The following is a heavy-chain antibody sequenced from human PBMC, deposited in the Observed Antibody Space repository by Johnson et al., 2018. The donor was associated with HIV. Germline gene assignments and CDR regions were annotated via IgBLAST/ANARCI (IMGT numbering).Heavy chain of an antibody. CDR2: ISYDGSNT. J-gene: IGHJ3*02. Sequence: QVQLVESGGGVVQPGRSLRLSCAASGFTFSSYAIHWVRQAPGKGLEWVAVISYDGSNTYYADSVKGRFTISRDNSKNTLYLQMNTLRAEDTAVYYCTTDMEQQQLAYDAFDIWGQGTMVTISS. V-gene: IGHV3-30-3*01. D-gene: IGHD6-13*01. CDR1: GFTFSSYA. CDR3: TTDMEQQQLAYDAFDI.